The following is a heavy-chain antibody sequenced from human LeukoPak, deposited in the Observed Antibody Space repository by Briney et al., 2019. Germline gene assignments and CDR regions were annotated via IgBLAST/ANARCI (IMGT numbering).Heavy chain of an antibody. CDR2: IYYSGST. J-gene: IGHJ4*02. CDR3: ARLSLHQYYFDY. CDR1: GGSISSSSYY. Sequence: SETLSLTCTVSGGSISSSSYYWGWIRQPPRKGLEWIGSIYYSGSTYYNPSLKSRVTISVDTSKNQFSLKLSSVTAADTAVYYCARLSLHQYYFDYWGQGTLVTVSS. D-gene: IGHD2-2*01. V-gene: IGHV4-39*01.